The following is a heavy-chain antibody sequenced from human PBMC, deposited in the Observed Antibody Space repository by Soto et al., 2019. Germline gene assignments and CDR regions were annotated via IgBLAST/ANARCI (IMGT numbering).Heavy chain of an antibody. Sequence: SVKVSCKASGGTFSSYAISWVRQAPGQGLEWMGGIIPIFGTANYAQKFQGRVTITADKSTSTAYMELSSLRSEDTAVYYCARWSEPTHRYYYGMDVWGQGTTVTVSS. CDR1: GGTFSSYA. D-gene: IGHD1-26*01. CDR3: ARWSEPTHRYYYGMDV. J-gene: IGHJ6*02. CDR2: IIPIFGTA. V-gene: IGHV1-69*06.